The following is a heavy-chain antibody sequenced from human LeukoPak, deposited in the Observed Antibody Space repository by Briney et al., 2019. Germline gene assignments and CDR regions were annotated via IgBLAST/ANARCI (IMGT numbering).Heavy chain of an antibody. CDR3: ATNMGF. Sequence: GGSLRLSCAASGLTFSSHWMHWVRQAPGKGLEWVSLIYSGGSTYYADSVKGRFTISRDSSKNTLYLQMNSLRVEDTAVYYCATNMGFWGQGTLVTVSS. J-gene: IGHJ4*02. V-gene: IGHV3-53*01. D-gene: IGHD2/OR15-2a*01. CDR2: IYSGGST. CDR1: GLTFSSHW.